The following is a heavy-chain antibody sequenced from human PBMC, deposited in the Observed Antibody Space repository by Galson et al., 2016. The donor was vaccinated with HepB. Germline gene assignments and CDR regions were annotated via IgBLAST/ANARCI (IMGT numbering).Heavy chain of an antibody. CDR2: IYSGGNI. V-gene: IGHV3-53*01. CDR3: ARDRRYYDSSGYPTGFFDS. J-gene: IGHJ4*02. Sequence: SLRLSCAASGFTVSNNYMNWVRQAPGKGLQWVSVIYSGGNIYYADSVKGRFTISRDNSKNTLYLQMNSLRAEDSAVYYCARDRRYYDSSGYPTGFFDSWGQGTLVTVSS. CDR1: GFTVSNNY. D-gene: IGHD3-22*01.